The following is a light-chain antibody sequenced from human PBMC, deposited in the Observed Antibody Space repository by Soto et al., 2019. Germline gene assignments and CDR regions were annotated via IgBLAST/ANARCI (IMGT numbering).Light chain of an antibody. V-gene: IGKV3-20*01. CDR1: QSVTSSY. Sequence: EIVLTQSPGTLSLSPGERATLSCRASQSVTSSYLAWYQHKRGQAPRLLIYGASNRATGIPDRFSGSGSGPDFTLTISRLEPEDFAVYYCQQFGSSPPWTFGQGPKVEIK. CDR3: QQFGSSPPWT. CDR2: GAS. J-gene: IGKJ1*01.